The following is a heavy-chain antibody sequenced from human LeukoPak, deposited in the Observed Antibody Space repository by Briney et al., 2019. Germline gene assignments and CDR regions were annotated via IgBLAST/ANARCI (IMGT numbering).Heavy chain of an antibody. CDR3: AKKRQHFGSGNTPDFDY. D-gene: IGHD3-10*01. CDR2: IYPGDSDI. CDR1: GYSFSNYW. J-gene: IGHJ4*02. Sequence: GESLKISCKGSGYSFSNYWIGWVRQMPGKGLEWMGIIYPGDSDIRYSPSFQGQVTISADKSISTAYLQWRSLKASDTAMYYCAKKRQHFGSGNTPDFDYWGQGTLVTVSS. V-gene: IGHV5-51*01.